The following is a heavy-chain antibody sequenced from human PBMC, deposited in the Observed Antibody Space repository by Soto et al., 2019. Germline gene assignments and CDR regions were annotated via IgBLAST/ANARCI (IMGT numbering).Heavy chain of an antibody. CDR3: ARDQDSSGWYALSFDY. J-gene: IGHJ4*02. D-gene: IGHD6-19*01. V-gene: IGHV1-3*01. Sequence: VASVKVSCKASGYTFTSYAMHWVRQAPGQRLEWMGWINAGNGNTKYSQKFQGRVTITRDTSASTAYMELSSLRSEDTAVYYCARDQDSSGWYALSFDYWGQGTLVTVSS. CDR1: GYTFTSYA. CDR2: INAGNGNT.